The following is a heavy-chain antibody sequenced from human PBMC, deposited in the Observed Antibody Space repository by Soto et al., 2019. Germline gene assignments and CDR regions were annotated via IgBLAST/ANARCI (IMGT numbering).Heavy chain of an antibody. V-gene: IGHV4-39*07. CDR3: ARLAARATLGVYYYYYGMDV. CDR1: GGSISSSSYY. CDR2: IYYSGST. D-gene: IGHD6-6*01. J-gene: IGHJ6*02. Sequence: SEPLSLTCTVSGGSISSSSYYWGWIRQPPGKGLEWIGSIYYSGSTYYNPSLKSRVTISVDTSKNQFSLKLSSVTAADTAVYYCARLAARATLGVYYYYYGMDVWGQGTTVTVSS.